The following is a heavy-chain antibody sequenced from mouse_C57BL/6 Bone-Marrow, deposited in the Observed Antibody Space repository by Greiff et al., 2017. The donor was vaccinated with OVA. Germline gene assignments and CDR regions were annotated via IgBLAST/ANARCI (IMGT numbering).Heavy chain of an antibody. Sequence: EVQGVESGGGLVKPGGSLKLSCAASGFTFSDYGMHWVRQAPEKGLEWVAYISSGSSTIYYADTVKGRFTISRDNAKNTLFLQMTSLRSEDTAMYYCARVVTTEFAYWGQGTLVTVSA. J-gene: IGHJ3*01. CDR2: ISSGSSTI. D-gene: IGHD2-2*01. CDR3: ARVVTTEFAY. CDR1: GFTFSDYG. V-gene: IGHV5-17*01.